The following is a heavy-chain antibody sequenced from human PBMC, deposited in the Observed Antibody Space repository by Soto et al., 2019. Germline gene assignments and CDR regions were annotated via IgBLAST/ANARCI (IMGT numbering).Heavy chain of an antibody. V-gene: IGHV1-2*02. CDR2: IGPESGAT. D-gene: IGHD1-26*01. J-gene: IGHJ4*02. Sequence: VASVKVSCKASGYTFTGHYIHWVRHAPEQGPEWMGEIGPESGATRYAQRYQGRVTMTRDMSITTVYMELNNLSPDDTAVYYCGRGRSGQIVVFYWGQVTPVTVSS. CDR1: GYTFTGHY. CDR3: GRGRSGQIVVFY.